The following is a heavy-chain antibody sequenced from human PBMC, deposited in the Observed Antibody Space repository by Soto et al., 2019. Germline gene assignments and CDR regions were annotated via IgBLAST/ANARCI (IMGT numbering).Heavy chain of an antibody. CDR3: ARGTTGDKLVS. CDR1: GGSISNVNYC. CDR2: IHNGGTT. D-gene: IGHD7-27*01. Sequence: QVQLQESGPGLVKPSQALSLTCTGAGGSISNVNYCCSSIRQPQDKGLEWIGPIHNGGTTSNTPSLTSPVSTSIYASNSQFSRKLSPASAADPAVYHCARGTTGDKLVSWGQGALVTVSS. V-gene: IGHV4-30-4*01. J-gene: IGHJ1*01.